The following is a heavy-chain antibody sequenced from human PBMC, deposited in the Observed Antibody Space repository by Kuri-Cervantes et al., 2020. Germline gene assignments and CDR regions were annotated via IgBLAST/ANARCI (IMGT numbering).Heavy chain of an antibody. D-gene: IGHD5-12*01. Sequence: GGSLRLSCATSGFTLNINWMHWVRHAPGKGLAWVSGIKGDGSATTYADAVKGRFTVSRDNSKNTLYLQMNSLRAEDTAVYYCARGGEYSGYDTWPGYWGQGTLVTVSS. J-gene: IGHJ4*02. CDR2: IKGDGSAT. CDR1: GFTLNINW. CDR3: ARGGEYSGYDTWPGY. V-gene: IGHV3-74*01.